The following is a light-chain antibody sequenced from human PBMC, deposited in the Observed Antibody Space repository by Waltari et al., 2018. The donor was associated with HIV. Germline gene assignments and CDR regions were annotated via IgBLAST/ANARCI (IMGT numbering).Light chain of an antibody. CDR3: SSYTSSSTRV. CDR2: DVS. V-gene: IGLV2-14*03. Sequence: QSALTQPASVSGSPGQSITISCTGTSGDVGGYNYVSWYQRHPGKAPKLIIYDVSNRPSGVSNRFSGSKSGNRASLTISGLQAEDEADYYCSSYTSSSTRVFGGGTTVTVL. J-gene: IGLJ3*02. CDR1: SGDVGGYNY.